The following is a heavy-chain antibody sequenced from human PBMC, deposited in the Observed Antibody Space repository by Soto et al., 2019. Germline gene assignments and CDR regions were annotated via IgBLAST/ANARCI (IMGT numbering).Heavy chain of an antibody. Sequence: PGESLKISCKHSGFNFPTFWIAWVRQMPGKGLEWMGTIYPDDSDTRYSPSFQGQVTISADKSIQTAYLQWGSLKASDSALYYCARGKYRSPRGGLDVWGPGTPVTVSS. V-gene: IGHV5-51*01. CDR1: GFNFPTFW. D-gene: IGHD2-2*01. CDR2: IYPDDSDT. CDR3: ARGKYRSPRGGLDV. J-gene: IGHJ6*02.